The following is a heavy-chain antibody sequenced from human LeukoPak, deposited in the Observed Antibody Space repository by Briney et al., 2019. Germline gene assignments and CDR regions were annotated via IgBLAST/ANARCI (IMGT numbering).Heavy chain of an antibody. CDR2: LNTDGAWI. CDR1: GFTFRSYV. Sequence: PGGSLRLSCAASGFTFRSYVMSWVRLAPGKGLEWVSGLNTDGAWIYYADSVKGRFTISRDNSENTLYLQMNSLRVEDTAIYYCAKGGIVVVVAANPPAYWGQGTLVTVSS. CDR3: AKGGIVVVVAANPPAY. V-gene: IGHV3-23*01. D-gene: IGHD2-15*01. J-gene: IGHJ4*02.